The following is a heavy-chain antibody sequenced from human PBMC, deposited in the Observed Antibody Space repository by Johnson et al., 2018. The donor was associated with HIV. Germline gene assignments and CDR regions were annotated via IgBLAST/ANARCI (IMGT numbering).Heavy chain of an antibody. Sequence: VESGGGVVQPGGSLRLSCAASGFTFSSYGMHWVRQAPGKGLEWVAFIRYDGSNKYYADSVKGRLTISRDNSKNTLYLEMNSLRAEDTAVYYCARERLRAGAFDIWGQGTMVTVSS. J-gene: IGHJ3*02. D-gene: IGHD6-13*01. CDR3: ARERLRAGAFDI. V-gene: IGHV3-30*02. CDR2: IRYDGSNK. CDR1: GFTFSSYG.